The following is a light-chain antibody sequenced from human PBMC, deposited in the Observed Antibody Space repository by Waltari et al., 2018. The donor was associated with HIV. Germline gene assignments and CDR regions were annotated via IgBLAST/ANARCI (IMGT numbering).Light chain of an antibody. J-gene: IGLJ6*01. CDR3: CSYAGDGILYV. V-gene: IGLV2-23*02. CDR1: SRDVGLHPL. Sequence: QSALSQPASVSGSPGQSATVSCSGTSRDVGLHPLISWYQPHPGKGPKLLVHEIKKRPSGVSDRFSGSRSGNTAFLTISGLQPDDEASYFCCSYAGDGILYVCGSGTTVTVL. CDR2: EIK.